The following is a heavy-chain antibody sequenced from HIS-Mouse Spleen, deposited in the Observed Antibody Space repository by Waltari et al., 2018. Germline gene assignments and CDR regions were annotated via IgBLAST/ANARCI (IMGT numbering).Heavy chain of an antibody. D-gene: IGHD3-3*01. CDR1: GYSISSGYY. V-gene: IGHV4-38-2*02. CDR3: ARDNDFWSGYGNWFDP. CDR2: IYHSGST. Sequence: QVQLQESGPGLVKPSETLSLTCTVSGYSISSGYYWGWIRQPPGKGLEWIGSIYHSGSTYYHPSLKSRVTISVDTSKNQFSLKLSSVTAADTAVYYCARDNDFWSGYGNWFDPWGQGTLVTVSS. J-gene: IGHJ5*02.